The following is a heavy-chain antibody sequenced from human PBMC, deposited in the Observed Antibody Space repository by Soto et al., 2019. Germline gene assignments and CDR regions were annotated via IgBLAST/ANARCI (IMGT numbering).Heavy chain of an antibody. J-gene: IGHJ4*02. Sequence: SETLSLTCTVSGGSISSYYWSWIRQPPGKGLEWIGYIYYSGSTNYNPSLKSRVTISVDTSKNQFSLKLSSVTAADTAVYYCARVGKAAMEPNFDYWGQGTLVTVSS. D-gene: IGHD5-18*01. CDR3: ARVGKAAMEPNFDY. CDR2: IYYSGST. V-gene: IGHV4-59*01. CDR1: GGSISSYY.